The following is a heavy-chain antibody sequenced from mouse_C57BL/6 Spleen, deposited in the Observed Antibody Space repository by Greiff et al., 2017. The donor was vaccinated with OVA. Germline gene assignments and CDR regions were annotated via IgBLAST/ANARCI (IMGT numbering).Heavy chain of an antibody. J-gene: IGHJ4*01. CDR3: AREDSSGSYYAMDY. CDR2: INPSNGGT. Sequence: QVQLQQPGTELVKPGASVKLSCKASGYTFTSYWMHWVKQRPGQGLEWIGNINPSNGGTNYNEKFKSKATLTVDKSSSTAYMQLSSLTTEDSAIYYCAREDSSGSYYAMDYWGQGTSVTVSS. CDR1: GYTFTSYW. V-gene: IGHV1-53*01. D-gene: IGHD3-2*02.